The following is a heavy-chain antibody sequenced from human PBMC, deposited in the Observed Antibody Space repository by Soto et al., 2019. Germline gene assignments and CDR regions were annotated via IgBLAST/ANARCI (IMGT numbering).Heavy chain of an antibody. Sequence: QVQLVESGGGVVQPGRSLRLSCAASGFTFSSYAMHWVRQAPGKGLECVAVISYDGSNKYYADSVKGRFTISRDNSKNTLYLQMNSLRAEDTAVYYCARGNYYDSSGYYYSPRLFDYWGQGTLVTVSS. V-gene: IGHV3-30-3*01. CDR1: GFTFSSYA. D-gene: IGHD3-22*01. J-gene: IGHJ4*02. CDR3: ARGNYYDSSGYYYSPRLFDY. CDR2: ISYDGSNK.